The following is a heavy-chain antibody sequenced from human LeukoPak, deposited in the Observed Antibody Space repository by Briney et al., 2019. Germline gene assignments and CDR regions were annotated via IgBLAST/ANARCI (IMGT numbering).Heavy chain of an antibody. J-gene: IGHJ4*02. D-gene: IGHD5-18*01. V-gene: IGHV3-15*07. CDR3: TTDADTAMVRPRFDY. Sequence: GGSLRLSCAASGFTFSNAWMNWVRPAPGKGLEWVGRIKSKTDGGTTDYAAPVKGRFTISRDDSKNTLYLQMNSLKTEDTAVYYCTTDADTAMVRPRFDYWGQGTLVTVSS. CDR1: GFTFSNAW. CDR2: IKSKTDGGTT.